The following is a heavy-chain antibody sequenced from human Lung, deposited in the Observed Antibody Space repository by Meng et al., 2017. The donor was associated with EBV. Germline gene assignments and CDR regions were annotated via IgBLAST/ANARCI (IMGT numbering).Heavy chain of an antibody. J-gene: IGHJ5*02. Sequence: QVQLQGSGPGLVKPSQTLSLTCTVSGGSISSCGYYWSWIRQHPGKGLGLIGYIYYSGSTYYNPSLKNLVTISVDTSKNQFSLMLCSVTAADTAVYFCARAPVVVPSGIYWFDPWGQGTLVTVSS. V-gene: IGHV4-31*01. CDR3: ARAPVVVPSGIYWFDP. D-gene: IGHD6-13*01. CDR2: IYYSGST. CDR1: GGSISSCGYY.